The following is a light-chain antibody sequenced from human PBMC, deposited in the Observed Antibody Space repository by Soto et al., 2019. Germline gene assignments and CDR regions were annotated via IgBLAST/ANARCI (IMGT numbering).Light chain of an antibody. CDR2: DVI. CDR3: SSYTSSSTYVV. V-gene: IGLV2-14*03. J-gene: IGLJ2*01. CDR1: SSDVGGYNY. Sequence: QSVLTQPASVSGSPGQSITISCTGTSSDVGGYNYVSWYQQHPGKAPKLMIYDVINRPSGVSNRFSGSKSGNSASLTISGLQAEDEAHYYCSSYTSSSTYVVFGGGTKLTVL.